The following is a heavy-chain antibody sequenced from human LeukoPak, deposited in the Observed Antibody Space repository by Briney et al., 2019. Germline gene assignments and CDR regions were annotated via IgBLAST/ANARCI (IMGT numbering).Heavy chain of an antibody. D-gene: IGHD3-3*01. J-gene: IGHJ6*02. CDR2: INPSGGSP. V-gene: IGHV1-46*01. Sequence: ASVKVSCKASGYTFTSYYMHWVRQAPGQGLEWMGIINPSGGSPSYAQKFQGRVTMTRNTSISTAYMELSSLRSEDTAVYYCAIPGGDYDFWSGYYNPRVYYYYGMDVWGQGTTVTVSS. CDR3: AIPGGDYDFWSGYYNPRVYYYYGMDV. CDR1: GYTFTSYY.